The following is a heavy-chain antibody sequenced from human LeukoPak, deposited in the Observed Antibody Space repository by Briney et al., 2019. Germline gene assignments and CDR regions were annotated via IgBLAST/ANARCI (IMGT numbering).Heavy chain of an antibody. CDR3: ARLPMVVGAARGAYFDY. J-gene: IGHJ4*02. CDR2: IYYSGST. V-gene: IGHV4-59*08. CDR1: GGSIISYY. Sequence: SETLSLTCTVSGGSIISYYWSWIRQPPGKGLEWIGYIYYSGSTNYNPSLKSRVTISVDTSKNQFSLRLNSVTAADTAVYYCARLPMVVGAARGAYFDYWGQGTLVTVSS. D-gene: IGHD1-26*01.